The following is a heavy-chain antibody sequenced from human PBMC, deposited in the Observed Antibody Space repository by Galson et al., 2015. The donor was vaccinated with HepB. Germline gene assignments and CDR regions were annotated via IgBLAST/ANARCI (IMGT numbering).Heavy chain of an antibody. V-gene: IGHV1-18*04. CDR1: GYTFTSYG. CDR3: ARVYMVRDKGRWFDP. J-gene: IGHJ5*02. D-gene: IGHD3-10*01. Sequence: SVKVSCRASGYTFTSYGISWVRQAPGQGLEWMGWISAYNGNTNHAQKLQGRVTMTTDTSTSTAYMELRSLRSDDTAVYYCARVYMVRDKGRWFDPWGQGTLVTVSS. CDR2: ISAYNGNT.